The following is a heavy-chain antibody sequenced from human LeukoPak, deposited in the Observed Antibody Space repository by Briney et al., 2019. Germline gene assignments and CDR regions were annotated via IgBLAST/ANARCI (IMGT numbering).Heavy chain of an antibody. CDR3: AKEPGITMVRGVISDY. CDR1: GFTFSSYA. Sequence: GGSLRLSCAASGFTFSSYAMSWVRQAPGKGLEWVSAISGSGGSTYYADSVKGRFTISRDNSKNTLYLQMNSLRAEDTAVYYCAKEPGITMVRGVISDYWGQGTLVTVSS. CDR2: ISGSGGST. J-gene: IGHJ4*02. V-gene: IGHV3-23*01. D-gene: IGHD3-10*01.